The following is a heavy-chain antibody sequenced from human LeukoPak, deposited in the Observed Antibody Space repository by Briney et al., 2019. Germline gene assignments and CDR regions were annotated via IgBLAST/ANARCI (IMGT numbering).Heavy chain of an antibody. V-gene: IGHV4-34*01. CDR3: ARDPRDSGYYYPFDY. CDR2: IYHSGST. J-gene: IGHJ4*02. D-gene: IGHD3-22*01. CDR1: GGSFSGYY. Sequence: PSETLSLTCAVYGGSFSGYYWSWIRQPPGKGLEWIGSIYHSGSTYYNPSLKSRVTISVDTSKNQFSLKLSSVTAADTAAYYCARDPRDSGYYYPFDYWGQGTLVTVSS.